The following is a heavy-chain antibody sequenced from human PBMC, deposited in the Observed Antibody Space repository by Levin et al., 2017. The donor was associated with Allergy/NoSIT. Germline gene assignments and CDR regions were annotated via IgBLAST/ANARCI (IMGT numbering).Heavy chain of an antibody. V-gene: IGHV4-4*02. Sequence: SETLSLTCAVSGGSISSSNWWSWVRQPPGKGLEWLGEIYHSGSTNYNPSLKSRVTISVDKSKNQFSLKLSSVTAADTAVYYCARGGGLWFGEFFDYWGQGTLVTVSS. CDR3: ARGGGLWFGEFFDY. D-gene: IGHD3-10*01. J-gene: IGHJ4*02. CDR1: GGSISSSNW. CDR2: IYHSGST.